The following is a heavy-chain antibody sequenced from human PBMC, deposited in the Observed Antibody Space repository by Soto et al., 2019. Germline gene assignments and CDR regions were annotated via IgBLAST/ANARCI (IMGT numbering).Heavy chain of an antibody. Sequence: PVESLKISCNGSGYSFTSYWIGWVRQMPGKGLEWMGIIYPGDSDTRYSPSFQGQVTISADKSISTAYLQWSSLKASDTAMYYCARCSGNFWSGYPNWFDPWGQGTLVTVSS. J-gene: IGHJ5*02. CDR2: IYPGDSDT. V-gene: IGHV5-51*01. D-gene: IGHD3-3*01. CDR3: ARCSGNFWSGYPNWFDP. CDR1: GYSFTSYW.